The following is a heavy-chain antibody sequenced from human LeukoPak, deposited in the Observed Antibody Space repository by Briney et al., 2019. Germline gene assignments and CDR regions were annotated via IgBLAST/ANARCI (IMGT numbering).Heavy chain of an antibody. CDR2: IGSSGGSR. D-gene: IGHD5-24*01. J-gene: IGHJ3*02. CDR3: AREDGDAFDI. V-gene: IGHV3-48*03. Sequence: PGGSLRLSCIASGFTFSSYEMDWVRRAPGKGLEWVSYIGSSGGSRYYADSVKGRFTTSRDNAKNSRYLQMNSLRAEETAVYYCAREDGDAFDIWGQGTMVTVSS. CDR1: GFTFSSYE.